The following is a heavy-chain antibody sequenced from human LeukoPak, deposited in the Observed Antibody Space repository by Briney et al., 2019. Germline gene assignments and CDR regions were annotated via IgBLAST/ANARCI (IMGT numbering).Heavy chain of an antibody. Sequence: GGSLRLSCAASGFTFSSYAMSWVRQAPGKGLEWVSVISGSGGSTYYADSLKGRFTISRDNSKNTLYLQMNSLRADDTALYYCAAGPRVAAATPYWGQGTLVTVSS. CDR3: AAGPRVAAATPY. J-gene: IGHJ4*02. CDR1: GFTFSSYA. D-gene: IGHD2-2*01. CDR2: ISGSGGST. V-gene: IGHV3-23*01.